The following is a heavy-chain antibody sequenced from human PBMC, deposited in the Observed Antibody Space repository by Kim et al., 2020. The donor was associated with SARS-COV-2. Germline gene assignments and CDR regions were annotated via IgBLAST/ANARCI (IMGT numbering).Heavy chain of an antibody. CDR1: GGSISSSNW. CDR2: IYNSGST. J-gene: IGHJ3*01. Sequence: SETLSLTCAVSGGSISSSNWWSWVRQPPGKGLGWFGEIYNSGSTNYNPSLKSRVTISVDNSKNPFYLQLSSVTAADTAVYYCARDPGYYDSSGYQWNNAFDVWGQGTMVTVSS. V-gene: IGHV4-4*02. CDR3: ARDPGYYDSSGYQWNNAFDV. D-gene: IGHD3-22*01.